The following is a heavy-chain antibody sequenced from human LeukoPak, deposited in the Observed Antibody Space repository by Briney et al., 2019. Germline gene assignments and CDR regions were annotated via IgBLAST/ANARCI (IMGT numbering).Heavy chain of an antibody. Sequence: PSETLSLTCTVSGGSISSYYWSWLRQPPGKGREWIGYIYYSGNNNYNPSLKSRVTISVETSKNQFSLKLSSVTAADTAVYYCAGGVQLWGSQGSFDNWGQGTMVTVSS. CDR1: GGSISSYY. J-gene: IGHJ3*02. V-gene: IGHV4-59*08. CDR2: IYYSGNN. CDR3: AGGVQLWGSQGSFDN. D-gene: IGHD5-18*01.